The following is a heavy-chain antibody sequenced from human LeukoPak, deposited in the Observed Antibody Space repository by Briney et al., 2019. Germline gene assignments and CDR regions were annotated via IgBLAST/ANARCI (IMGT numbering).Heavy chain of an antibody. Sequence: GGSPRLSCAASGFSFSSYSMHWVRQAPGKGLEYLSGISSNGGNTYYANSVKGRFTIYRDNSKNTLYLQMGGLRAEDMAVYYCARDWYSSSSVDAFDIWGQGTMVTVSS. CDR3: ARDWYSSSSVDAFDI. V-gene: IGHV3-64*01. CDR2: ISSNGGNT. CDR1: GFSFSSYS. J-gene: IGHJ3*02. D-gene: IGHD6-6*01.